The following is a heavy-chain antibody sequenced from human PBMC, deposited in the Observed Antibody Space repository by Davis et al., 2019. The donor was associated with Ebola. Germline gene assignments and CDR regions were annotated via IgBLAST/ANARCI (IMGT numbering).Heavy chain of an antibody. V-gene: IGHV3-30*18. CDR2: ISNDGSKY. D-gene: IGHD2-2*01. Sequence: GGSLRLSCAASGFTFSSYGMHWVRQAPGKGLEWVAVISNDGSKYYYGDSVKGRFTISRDNSKNTLYLQMNSLRAEDTAVYYCAKDHGYCSSTSCFLYYYYYMDVWGKGTTVTVSS. J-gene: IGHJ6*03. CDR1: GFTFSSYG. CDR3: AKDHGYCSSTSCFLYYYYYMDV.